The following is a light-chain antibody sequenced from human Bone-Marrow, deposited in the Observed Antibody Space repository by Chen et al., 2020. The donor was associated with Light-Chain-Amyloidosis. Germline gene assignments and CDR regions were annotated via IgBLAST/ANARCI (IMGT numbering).Light chain of an antibody. V-gene: IGLV2-23*02. Sequence: QSALTQPASVSGSPGQSITISCTGTSSDVGSYNLVSWYQQHPGKAPKLMIYEVSKRPSGVSTRCSGSKSGNTASLTISGLQAEDEADYYCCSYAGSSTFVVFGGGTKLTVL. CDR1: SSDVGSYNL. J-gene: IGLJ2*01. CDR2: EVS. CDR3: CSYAGSSTFVV.